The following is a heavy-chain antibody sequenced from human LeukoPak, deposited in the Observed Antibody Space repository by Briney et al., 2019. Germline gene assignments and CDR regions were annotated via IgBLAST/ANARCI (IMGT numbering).Heavy chain of an antibody. J-gene: IGHJ4*02. D-gene: IGHD3-10*01. Sequence: PSETLSLTCTVSGGXISSGGYYWSWIRQHPGKGLEWIGYIYYSGSTYYNPSLKSRVTISVDTSKNQFSLKLSSVTAADTAVYYCARDRIYYGSGSYYFDYWGQGTLVTVSS. CDR2: IYYSGST. CDR1: GGXISSGGYY. V-gene: IGHV4-31*03. CDR3: ARDRIYYGSGSYYFDY.